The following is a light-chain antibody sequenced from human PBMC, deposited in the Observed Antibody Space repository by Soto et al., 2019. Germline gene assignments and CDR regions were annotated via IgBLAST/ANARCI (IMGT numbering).Light chain of an antibody. CDR3: QQLNSYPLT. J-gene: IGKJ4*01. CDR1: QSFSSN. Sequence: DIQFTQSPSFLSASVGDRVSITCRASQSFSSNLAWYQQKPGKAPKLLIYGASILQSAVPSRFSGTESETEFTLTIRSLQPEDGAAYYCQQLNSYPLTFGGGTKVEIK. CDR2: GAS. V-gene: IGKV1-9*01.